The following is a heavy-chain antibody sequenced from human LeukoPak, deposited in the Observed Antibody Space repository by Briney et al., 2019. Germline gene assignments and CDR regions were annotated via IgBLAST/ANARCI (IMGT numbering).Heavy chain of an antibody. CDR2: ISSSSSTI. V-gene: IGHV3-48*02. J-gene: IGHJ4*02. CDR3: ARSNKGGSYFGFDY. D-gene: IGHD1-26*01. CDR1: GFTFSSYS. Sequence: GGSLRLSCAASGFTFSSYSMNWVRQAPGKGLEWVSYISSSSSTIYYADSVKGRFTISRDNSKNSLYLQMNGLRDEDTAVYYCARSNKGGSYFGFDYWGQGTLVTVSS.